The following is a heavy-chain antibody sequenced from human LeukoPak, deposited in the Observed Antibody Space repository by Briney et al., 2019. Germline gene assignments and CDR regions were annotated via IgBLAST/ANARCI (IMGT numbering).Heavy chain of an antibody. CDR1: GFTFTSHW. V-gene: IGHV3-7*03. D-gene: IGHD3-10*01. CDR2: MNLDGSEK. J-gene: IGHJ4*02. Sequence: GGSLRLSCAASGFTFTSHWMSWVRQAPGKGLEWVARMNLDGSEKYYVDSVKGRFTISRDNSKNTLYLQMNSLRAEDTAVYYCAKDRPRITMVREPGYWGQGTLVTVSS. CDR3: AKDRPRITMVREPGY.